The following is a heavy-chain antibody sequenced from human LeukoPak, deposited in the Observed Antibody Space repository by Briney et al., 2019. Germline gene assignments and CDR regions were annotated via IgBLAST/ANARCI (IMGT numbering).Heavy chain of an antibody. J-gene: IGHJ4*02. CDR1: GFTVSSNY. Sequence: GVLRRSCAASGFTVSSNYMRWVRQAPGRGRGGGSVNYSGGSTYYGDSVKGRFTISRDNSKNTLYLQMNSLRAADTAMSYCARGGPAAGRFDYWGQGTPVTASS. CDR3: ARGGPAAGRFDY. V-gene: IGHV3-66*01. D-gene: IGHD6-13*01. CDR2: NYSGGST.